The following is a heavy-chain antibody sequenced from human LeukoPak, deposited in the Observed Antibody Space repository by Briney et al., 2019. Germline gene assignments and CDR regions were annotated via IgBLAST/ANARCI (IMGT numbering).Heavy chain of an antibody. CDR3: ARDRYYGGNSHAFDI. V-gene: IGHV3-48*03. D-gene: IGHD4-23*01. Sequence: PGGSLRLSCAASGFTFSSYEMNWVRQAPGKGLEWVSYISSSGITIYYADSVKGRFTISRDNAKNTLYLQMNSLRAEDTAMYYCARDRYYGGNSHAFDIWGQGTMVTVSS. CDR1: GFTFSSYE. CDR2: ISSSGITI. J-gene: IGHJ3*02.